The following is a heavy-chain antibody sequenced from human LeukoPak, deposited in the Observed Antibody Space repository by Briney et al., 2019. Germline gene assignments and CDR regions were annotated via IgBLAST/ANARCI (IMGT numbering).Heavy chain of an antibody. Sequence: GGSLRLSCAASGFTFSSYSMNWVRQAPGKGLEWVSSISSSSSYIYYADSVKGRFTTSRDNAKNSLYLQMNSLRAEDTAVYYCASSTPYGEGAFDIWGQGTMVTVSS. J-gene: IGHJ3*02. CDR1: GFTFSSYS. V-gene: IGHV3-21*01. CDR2: ISSSSSYI. CDR3: ASSTPYGEGAFDI. D-gene: IGHD4-17*01.